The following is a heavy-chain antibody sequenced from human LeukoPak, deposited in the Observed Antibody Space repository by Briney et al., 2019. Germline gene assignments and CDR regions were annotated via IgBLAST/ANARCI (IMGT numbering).Heavy chain of an antibody. CDR1: GFTFSTYW. V-gene: IGHV3-7*01. Sequence: GGSLRLSCAASGFTFSTYWMSWVRQTPGKGLEWVGNIQPDGSEQYPVDPLRGRFTISRDNARNSLFLQMNNLRVEETAVYYCASQHYARFDPWGQGTLVTVSS. D-gene: IGHD3-16*01. CDR3: ASQHYARFDP. J-gene: IGHJ5*02. CDR2: IQPDGSEQ.